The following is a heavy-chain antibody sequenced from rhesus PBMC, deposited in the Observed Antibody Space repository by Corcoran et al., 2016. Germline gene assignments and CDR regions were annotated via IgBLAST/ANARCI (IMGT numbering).Heavy chain of an antibody. Sequence: EVQLVQSGAEVKRPGESLKISCKTSGYSFPSYWISWVRQMPGKGLGWMGASDPSDTNTRYSPSFQGQFTISADKSISTAYLQWSSLKASDSATYYCAKPIRGYYYGLDSWGQGVVVTVSS. D-gene: IGHD3-9*01. CDR1: GYSFPSYW. CDR3: AKPIRGYYYGLDS. J-gene: IGHJ6*01. CDR2: SDPSDTNT. V-gene: IGHV5-2*01.